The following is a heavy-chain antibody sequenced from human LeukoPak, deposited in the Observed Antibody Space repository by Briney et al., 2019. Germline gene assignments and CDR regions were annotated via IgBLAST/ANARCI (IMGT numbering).Heavy chain of an antibody. D-gene: IGHD2-15*01. CDR2: IWFDGSNI. Sequence: GGSLRLSCAASGFNFSSYGMHWVRQAPGKGLEWVTSIWFDGSNIHYAGSVKGRVIISRDNSKSALYLQMNSLRAEDTAIYYCARACGASCYAVDYYNYGMDVWGQGTTVTVSS. CDR1: GFNFSSYG. J-gene: IGHJ6*02. V-gene: IGHV3-33*01. CDR3: ARACGASCYAVDYYNYGMDV.